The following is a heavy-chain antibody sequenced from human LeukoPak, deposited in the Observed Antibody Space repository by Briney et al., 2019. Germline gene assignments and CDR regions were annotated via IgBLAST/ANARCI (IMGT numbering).Heavy chain of an antibody. Sequence: SDTLSLTCSVSGSSLTRPTYYQWSWLRPPPGKGLELIGSFFSTGSATLNPSLKSRVTMSLDTSKSQFSLKLSSVTAEDSAVYYCARFKSGGLSYFDSWGQGTLVAVSS. V-gene: IGHV4-61*01. CDR1: GSSLTRPTYY. D-gene: IGHD4-23*01. CDR2: FFSTGSA. CDR3: ARFKSGGLSYFDS. J-gene: IGHJ4*02.